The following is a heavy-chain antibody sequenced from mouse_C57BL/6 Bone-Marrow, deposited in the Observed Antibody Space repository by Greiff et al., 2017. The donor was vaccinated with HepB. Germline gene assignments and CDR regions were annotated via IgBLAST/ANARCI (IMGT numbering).Heavy chain of an antibody. D-gene: IGHD1-1*01. Sequence: VQLQQSGPELVKPGASVKMSCKASGYTFTDYNMHWVKQSHGKSLEWIGYINPNNGGTSYNQKFKGKATLTVNKSSSTAYMELRSLTSEDSAVYYCARLGYGSSYYYAMDYWGQGTSVTVSS. CDR3: ARLGYGSSYYYAMDY. J-gene: IGHJ4*01. CDR1: GYTFTDYN. V-gene: IGHV1-22*01. CDR2: INPNNGGT.